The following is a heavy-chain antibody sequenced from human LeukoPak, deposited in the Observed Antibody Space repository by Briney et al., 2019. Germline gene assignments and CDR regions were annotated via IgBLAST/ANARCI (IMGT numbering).Heavy chain of an antibody. V-gene: IGHV1-69*13. CDR2: IIPIFGTA. CDR1: GGTFSSYA. D-gene: IGHD2-2*01. J-gene: IGHJ6*03. CDR3: ARGSVVVPAARGGYYYYYMDV. Sequence: SVKVSCKASGGTFSSYAISWVRQAPGQGLEWMGGIIPIFGTANYAQKFQGRVTITADESTSTAYMELSSLRSEDTAVYYCARGSVVVPAARGGYYYYYMDVWGKGTTVTVSS.